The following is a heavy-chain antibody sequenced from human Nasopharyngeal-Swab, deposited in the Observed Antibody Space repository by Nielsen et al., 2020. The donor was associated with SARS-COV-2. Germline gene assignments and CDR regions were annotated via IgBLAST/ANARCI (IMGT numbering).Heavy chain of an antibody. CDR1: GYTFTSYY. D-gene: IGHD5-24*01. CDR3: ARDREMATTWGLFDY. J-gene: IGHJ4*02. CDR2: INPSGGST. Sequence: ASVKVSCKASGYTFTSYYMHWVRQAPGQGLEWMGIINPSGGSTSYAQKFQGRVTMTRDTSTSTVYMELSSLRPEDTAVYYCARDREMATTWGLFDYWGQGTLVTVSS. V-gene: IGHV1-46*01.